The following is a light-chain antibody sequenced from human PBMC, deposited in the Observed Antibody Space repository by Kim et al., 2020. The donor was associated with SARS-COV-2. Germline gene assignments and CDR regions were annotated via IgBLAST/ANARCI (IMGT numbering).Light chain of an antibody. Sequence: GDRVTITCRATQYVTRGLAWYQQKPGRAPKLLIYDASTLDRGVPSRFRGSGSGTEFTLTINSLQPDDFASYYCQHRQTFGQGTKVDIK. CDR2: DAS. CDR3: QHRQT. J-gene: IGKJ1*01. V-gene: IGKV1-5*01. CDR1: QYVTRG.